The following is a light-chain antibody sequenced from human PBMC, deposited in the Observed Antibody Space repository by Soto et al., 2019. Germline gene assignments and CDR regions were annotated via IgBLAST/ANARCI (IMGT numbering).Light chain of an antibody. CDR2: DAS. CDR1: QSVSSY. J-gene: IGKJ4*01. CDR3: QQRSNWQLT. Sequence: EIVLTQSPATLSLSPGERATLSCRASQSVSSYLAWYQQQPGQAPRLLIYDASNMAPGIPARFSGSGSGTDFTLTISSLEPEDFAVYYCQQRSNWQLTFGGGTKVEIK. V-gene: IGKV3-11*01.